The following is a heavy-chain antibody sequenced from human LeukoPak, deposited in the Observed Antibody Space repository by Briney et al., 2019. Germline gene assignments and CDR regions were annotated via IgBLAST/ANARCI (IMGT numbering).Heavy chain of an antibody. CDR2: IRNKANSYTT. D-gene: IGHD1-14*01. V-gene: IGHV3-72*01. CDR3: ARGCSFKTCPNRYFDY. J-gene: IGHJ4*02. Sequence: PGGSLRLSCAASGFTFSNYGMHWVRQAPGKGLEWVGRIRNKANSYTTEYAASVKGRFTISRDDSKNSLYLQLNSLETEDTAVYYCARGCSFKTCPNRYFDYWGQGTLVTVSS. CDR1: GFTFSNYG.